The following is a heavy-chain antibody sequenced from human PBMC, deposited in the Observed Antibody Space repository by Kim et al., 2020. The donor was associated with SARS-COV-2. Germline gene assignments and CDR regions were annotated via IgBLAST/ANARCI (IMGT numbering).Heavy chain of an antibody. CDR3: AMLLVDTAMADAFDI. Sequence: SETLSLTCTVSGGSVSSGSYYWSWIRQPPGKGLEWIGYIYYSGGTNYNPSLKSRVTISVDTSKNQFSLKLSSVTAADTAVYYCAMLLVDTAMADAFDIWGQGTMVTVSS. J-gene: IGHJ3*02. V-gene: IGHV4-61*01. CDR2: IYYSGGT. D-gene: IGHD5-18*01. CDR1: GGSVSSGSYY.